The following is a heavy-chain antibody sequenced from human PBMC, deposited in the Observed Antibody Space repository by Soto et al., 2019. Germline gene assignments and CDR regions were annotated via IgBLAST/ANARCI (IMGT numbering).Heavy chain of an antibody. J-gene: IGHJ4*02. CDR3: ARDSNKGGIAEHLSDY. Sequence: PGGSLRLSCAASGFTFSSYGMHWVRQAPGKGLEWVAVIWYDGSNKYYADSVKGRFTISRDNSKNTLYLQMNSLRAEDTAVYYCARDSNKGGIAEHLSDYWGQGTLVTVSS. V-gene: IGHV3-33*01. CDR1: GFTFSSYG. D-gene: IGHD6-13*01. CDR2: IWYDGSNK.